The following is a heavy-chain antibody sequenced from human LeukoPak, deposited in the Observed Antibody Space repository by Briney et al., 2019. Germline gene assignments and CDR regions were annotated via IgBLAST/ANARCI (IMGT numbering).Heavy chain of an antibody. CDR3: ARGEMASFDY. D-gene: IGHD5-24*01. CDR2: IYTSGST. Sequence: SETLSLTCIVPGGSISSYYWRWIRQPAGQGLEWIGRIYTSGSTNYNPSLKSRVTMSVDTSKNQFSLKLSSVTAADTAVYYCARGEMASFDYWGQGTLVTVSS. CDR1: GGSISSYY. J-gene: IGHJ4*02. V-gene: IGHV4-4*07.